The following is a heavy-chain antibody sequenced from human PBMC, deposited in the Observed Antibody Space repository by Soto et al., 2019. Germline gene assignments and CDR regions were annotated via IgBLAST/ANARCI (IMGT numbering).Heavy chain of an antibody. CDR1: GFTFSAYH. CDR3: ARDRSLFDY. CDR2: IHSDSTTI. J-gene: IGHJ4*02. Sequence: EVQLVQSGGGLVQPGGSLTLSCAASGFTFSAYHMNWVRQAPGKGLEWVSYIHSDSTTIYYADSVKCRFTISRDNAKNSLYLQMNSLRDEDTAVYYCARDRSLFDYWGQGALVTVSS. V-gene: IGHV3-48*02.